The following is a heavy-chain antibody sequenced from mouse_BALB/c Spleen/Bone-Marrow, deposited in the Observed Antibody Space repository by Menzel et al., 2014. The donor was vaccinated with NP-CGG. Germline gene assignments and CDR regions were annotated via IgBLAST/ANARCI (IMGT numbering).Heavy chain of an antibody. CDR2: ISSGGSYT. D-gene: IGHD2-4*01. CDR3: ARHGITRLLDY. CDR1: GFTFSSYA. Sequence: EVHLVESGGGLVKPGGSLKLSCAASGFTFSSYAMSWVRQTPEKRLEWVATISSGGSYTYYPDSVKGRFTISRDNAKNTLYQQMSSLRSEDTAMYYCARHGITRLLDYWGQGTTLTVSS. V-gene: IGHV5-9-3*01. J-gene: IGHJ2*01.